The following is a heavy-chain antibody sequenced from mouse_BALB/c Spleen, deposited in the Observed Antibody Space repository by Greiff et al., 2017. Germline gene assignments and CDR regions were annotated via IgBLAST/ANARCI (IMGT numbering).Heavy chain of an antibody. Sequence: VQLQQSGPGLVQPSQSLSITCTVSGFSLTSYGVHWVRQSPGKGLEWLGVIWSGGSTDYNAAFISRLSISKDNSKSQVFFKMNSLQANDTAIYYCARTYYRYGGYAMDYWGQGTSVTVSS. CDR1: GFSLTSYG. J-gene: IGHJ4*01. V-gene: IGHV2-2*02. D-gene: IGHD2-14*01. CDR3: ARTYYRYGGYAMDY. CDR2: IWSGGST.